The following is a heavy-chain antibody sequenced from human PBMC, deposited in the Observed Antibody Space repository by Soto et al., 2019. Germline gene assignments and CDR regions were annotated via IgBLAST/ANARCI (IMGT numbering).Heavy chain of an antibody. Sequence: EVQLLESGGALVQPGGSLRLSCAASGFTFSSYGMSWVRQAPGKGLEWVSAISASGASTYYADSVNGRFTISRDNSKNTLYLQMNSLRADDTAVYYCANDRGMPSPNWGYDYWGQGTLVTVSS. CDR3: ANDRGMPSPNWGYDY. J-gene: IGHJ4*02. CDR1: GFTFSSYG. CDR2: ISASGAST. V-gene: IGHV3-23*01. D-gene: IGHD7-27*01.